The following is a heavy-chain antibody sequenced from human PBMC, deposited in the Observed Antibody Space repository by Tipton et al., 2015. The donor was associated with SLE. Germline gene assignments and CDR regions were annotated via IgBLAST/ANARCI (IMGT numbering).Heavy chain of an antibody. Sequence: QSGPEVKKPGASVKVSCKASGYSFSSYGISWVRQAPGQGLEWMGWISGYNGHTNYAQKLQGRVTMTTDTSTSTAYMELRSLRSDATAVYYCAITLLEYSSSFDPWGQGTLVTVSS. D-gene: IGHD6-6*01. J-gene: IGHJ5*02. CDR2: ISGYNGHT. CDR3: AITLLEYSSSFDP. V-gene: IGHV1-18*01. CDR1: GYSFSSYG.